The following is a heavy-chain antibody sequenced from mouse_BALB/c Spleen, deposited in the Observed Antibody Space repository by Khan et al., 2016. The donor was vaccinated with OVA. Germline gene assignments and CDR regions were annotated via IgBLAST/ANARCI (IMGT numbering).Heavy chain of an antibody. V-gene: IGHV2-2*02. Sequence: QVQLKQPGPGLVQPSQSLSITCTVSGFSLTNYSVHWVRQSPGKGLEWLGAIWSAGSTDYNAAFISRLTIRQDNSRSQVYFKMNSLQPNDTAIYYCARRGYDYGRGALFAYWGQGTLGTVSA. CDR2: IWSAGST. D-gene: IGHD2-4*01. J-gene: IGHJ3*01. CDR1: GFSLTNYS. CDR3: ARRGYDYGRGALFAY.